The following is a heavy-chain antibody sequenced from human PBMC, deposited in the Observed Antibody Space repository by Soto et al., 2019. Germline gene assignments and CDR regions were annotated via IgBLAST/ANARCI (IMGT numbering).Heavy chain of an antibody. V-gene: IGHV1-3*01. CDR1: GYTFTSYA. D-gene: IGHD2-15*01. CDR3: ARVVVGDAFDI. CDR2: INAGNGNT. J-gene: IGHJ3*02. Sequence: ASVKVSFKASGYTFTSYAMHWVRQAPGQRLEWMGWINAGNGNTKYSQKFQGRVTITRDTSASTAYMELSSLRSEDTAVYYCARVVVGDAFDIWGQGTMVTVSS.